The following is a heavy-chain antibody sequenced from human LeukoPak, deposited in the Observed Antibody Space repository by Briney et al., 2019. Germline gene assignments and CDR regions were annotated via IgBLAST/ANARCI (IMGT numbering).Heavy chain of an antibody. CDR3: ASFRSIAGFDY. D-gene: IGHD2-21*01. Sequence: SQTLSLTCAISGDSVSRNSGAWNWIRQSPSRGLEWLGRTYYRSKWYNDYAVSVKSRITINPDTCKNQFSLHLNSVTPEDTALYYCASFRSIAGFDYWGQGNLVTVSS. V-gene: IGHV6-1*01. CDR1: GDSVSRNSGA. CDR2: TYYRSKWYN. J-gene: IGHJ4*02.